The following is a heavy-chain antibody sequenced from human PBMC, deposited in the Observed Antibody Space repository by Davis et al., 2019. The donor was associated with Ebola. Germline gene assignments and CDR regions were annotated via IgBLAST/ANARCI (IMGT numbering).Heavy chain of an antibody. J-gene: IGHJ4*02. V-gene: IGHV3-7*01. CDR1: GFTFSNYW. CDR3: VSSDY. Sequence: GESLKISCAASGFTFSNYWMAWGRQAPGKGLEWVAHIKEDGSVKDYVDSVKGRFTISRDNAKNSLYLQMDSLTAEDTAVYYCVSSDYWGQGTLVTVSS. CDR2: IKEDGSVK.